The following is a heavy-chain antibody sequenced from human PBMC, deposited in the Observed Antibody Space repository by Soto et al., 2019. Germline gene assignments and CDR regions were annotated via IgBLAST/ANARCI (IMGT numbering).Heavy chain of an antibody. D-gene: IGHD6-19*01. CDR3: ARHDTEAVAPYYYYGMAV. J-gene: IGHJ6*02. CDR1: GYSFTSYW. Sequence: PGESLKISCKGSGYSFTSYWIGWVRQMPGKGLEWMGIIYPGDSDTRYSPSFQGQVTISADKSISTAYLQWSSLKASDTAMYYCARHDTEAVAPYYYYGMAVWGQGTTVTVSS. V-gene: IGHV5-51*01. CDR2: IYPGDSDT.